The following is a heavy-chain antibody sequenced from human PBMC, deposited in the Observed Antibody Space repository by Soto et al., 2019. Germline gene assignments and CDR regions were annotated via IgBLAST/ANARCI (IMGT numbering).Heavy chain of an antibody. CDR1: CLTFTSTA. CDR2: IAYDGSNK. V-gene: IGHV3-30-3*01. J-gene: IGHJ5*02. D-gene: IGHD6-13*01. Sequence: PGGLWRLSLTVFCLTFTSTAMHGVGKAPGKGLEWVAVIAYDGSNKYYADTVKGRFTISRDNSKNTLYLQMNSLRAEDTAVYYCARDRSSWYGGRFDPWAREPWSPSPQ. CDR3: ARDRSSWYGGRFDP.